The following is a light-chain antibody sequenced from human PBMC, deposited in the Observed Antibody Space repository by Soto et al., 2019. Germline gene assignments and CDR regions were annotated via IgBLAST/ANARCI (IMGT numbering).Light chain of an antibody. V-gene: IGKV3-11*01. CDR3: QQRSNWPPT. CDR1: QSVSSY. J-gene: IGKJ1*01. Sequence: EIVLTQSPATLSLSPGERATLSCRASQSVSSYLAWYQQKPGQAPRLLIYDASNRATGIPARFSGIGSGTDFTLTISSLEPEDFEVYYCQQRSNWPPTFGQGTKVEIK. CDR2: DAS.